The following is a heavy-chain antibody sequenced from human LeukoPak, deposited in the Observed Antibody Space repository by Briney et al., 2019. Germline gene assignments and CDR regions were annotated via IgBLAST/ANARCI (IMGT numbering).Heavy chain of an antibody. D-gene: IGHD1-20*01. CDR2: INHRGST. Sequence: SETLSLTCAVYGGSFSGYYWSWLRQPRGQGLEWIGEINHRGSTDYNPSLKSRVTRSIDKSKDHFSLKLTSVTAADTAIYYCARDTYNWNVDAFDPWGQGTLVTVSS. J-gene: IGHJ5*02. CDR1: GGSFSGYY. CDR3: ARDTYNWNVDAFDP. V-gene: IGHV4-34*01.